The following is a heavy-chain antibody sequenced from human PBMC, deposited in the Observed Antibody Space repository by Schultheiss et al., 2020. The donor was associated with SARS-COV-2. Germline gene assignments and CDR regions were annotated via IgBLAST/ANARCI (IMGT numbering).Heavy chain of an antibody. CDR3: ARTYADCSSTSCYQRGYYYYYYMDV. Sequence: GESLKISCKGSGYSFTSYWIGWVRQMPGKGLEWMGIIYPGDSDTRYSPSFQGQVTISADKSISTAYLQWSSLKASDTAMYYCARTYADCSSTSCYQRGYYYYYYMDVWGKGTTVTVSS. CDR2: IYPGDSDT. CDR1: GYSFTSYW. D-gene: IGHD2-2*01. J-gene: IGHJ6*03. V-gene: IGHV5-51*01.